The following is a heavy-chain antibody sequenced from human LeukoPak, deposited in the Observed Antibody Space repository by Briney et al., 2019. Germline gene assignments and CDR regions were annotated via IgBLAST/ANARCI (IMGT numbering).Heavy chain of an antibody. CDR3: ARGNNWNQPYYYYYYMDV. J-gene: IGHJ6*03. CDR2: IIPIFGTA. CDR1: GGTFSSYA. Sequence: SVEVSCKASGGTFSSYAISWVRQAPGQGLEWMGGIIPIFGTANYAQKFQGRVTITADKSTSTAYMELSSLRSEDTAVYYCARGNNWNQPYYYYYYMDVWGKGTTVTVSS. D-gene: IGHD1-20*01. V-gene: IGHV1-69*06.